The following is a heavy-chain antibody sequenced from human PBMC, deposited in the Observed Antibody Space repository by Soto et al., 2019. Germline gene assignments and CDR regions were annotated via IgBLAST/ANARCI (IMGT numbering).Heavy chain of an antibody. CDR3: ARHLSVLGGDYRPNSDY. V-gene: IGHV4-39*01. Sequence: EPLSLTCPVSGGSISSSSYYWGWIRQPPGKGLEWIGSIYYSGSTYYNPSLKSRVTISVDTSKNQFSLKLSSVTAADTAVYYCARHLSVLGGDYRPNSDYWGQGTLVTVSS. CDR1: GGSISSSSYY. D-gene: IGHD4-17*01. CDR2: IYYSGST. J-gene: IGHJ4*02.